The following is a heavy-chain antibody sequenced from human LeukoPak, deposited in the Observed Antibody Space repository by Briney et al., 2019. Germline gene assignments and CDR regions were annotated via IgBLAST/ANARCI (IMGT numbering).Heavy chain of an antibody. CDR3: ARGRGSRTGSNGDYLDY. CDR2: IIPILGLR. D-gene: IGHD1-1*01. V-gene: IGHV1-69*04. Sequence: SVKVSCKTSGGPFSSHAVNWVRQAPGQGLEWMGRIIPILGLRNYAQRFQGRVTITADKSTSTVYMDVTSLRSEDTAVYFFARGRGSRTGSNGDYLDYWGQGTLVTVSS. CDR1: GGPFSSHA. J-gene: IGHJ4*02.